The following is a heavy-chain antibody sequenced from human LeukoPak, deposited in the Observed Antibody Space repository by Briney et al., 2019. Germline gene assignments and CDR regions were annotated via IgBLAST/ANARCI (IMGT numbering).Heavy chain of an antibody. CDR3: ARATAAGRRLDY. CDR1: GYTLTSYY. V-gene: IGHV1-46*01. D-gene: IGHD6-13*01. J-gene: IGHJ4*02. CDR2: INPSGGST. Sequence: GASVKVSCKASGYTLTSYYMHWVRQAPGQGLEWMAMINPSGGSTTYAQKFQGGATMTRDTSTSTVYMELSSLRSDDTAVYYCARATAAGRRLDYWGQGTLVTVSS.